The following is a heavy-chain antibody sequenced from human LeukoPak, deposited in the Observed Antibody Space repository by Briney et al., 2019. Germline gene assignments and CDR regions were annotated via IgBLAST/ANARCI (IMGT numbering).Heavy chain of an antibody. CDR2: IYYSGST. CDR1: GGSISSYY. J-gene: IGHJ5*02. CDR3: ARAKWGSNWFDP. Sequence: SETLSLTCTVSGGSISSYYWTWIRQPPGKGLEWIGSIYYSGSTYYNPSLKSRVTISVDTSKNQFSLKLSSVTAADTAVYYCARAKWGSNWFDPWGQGTLVTVSS. D-gene: IGHD3-16*01. V-gene: IGHV4-59*12.